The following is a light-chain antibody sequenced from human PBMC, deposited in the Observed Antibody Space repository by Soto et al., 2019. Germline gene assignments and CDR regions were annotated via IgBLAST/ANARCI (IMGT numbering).Light chain of an antibody. CDR3: QQSYITPYT. CDR1: QTITTY. J-gene: IGKJ2*01. V-gene: IGKV1-39*01. CDR2: SAF. Sequence: DIQMTQSPSSLSASVGDRVTITCRASQTITTYLNWYQQIPGKAPKLLIYSAFSLQSGVPSRFSGSGSGTDFALNISGLQPEDFATYYCQQSYITPYTFGQGTRLDIK.